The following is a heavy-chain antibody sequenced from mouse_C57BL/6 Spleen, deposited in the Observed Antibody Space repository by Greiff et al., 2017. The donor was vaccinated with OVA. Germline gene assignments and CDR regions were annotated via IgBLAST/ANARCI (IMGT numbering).Heavy chain of an antibody. CDR3: AAIYDGLMDY. CDR2: IYPGDGDT. J-gene: IGHJ4*01. D-gene: IGHD2-3*01. Sequence: QVQLQQSGPELVKPGASVKISCKASGYAFSSSWMNWVKQRPGKGLEWIGRIYPGDGDTNYNGKFKGKATLTADKSSSTAYMQLSSLTSEDSAVYFCAAIYDGLMDYWGQGTSVTVSS. V-gene: IGHV1-82*01. CDR1: GYAFSSSW.